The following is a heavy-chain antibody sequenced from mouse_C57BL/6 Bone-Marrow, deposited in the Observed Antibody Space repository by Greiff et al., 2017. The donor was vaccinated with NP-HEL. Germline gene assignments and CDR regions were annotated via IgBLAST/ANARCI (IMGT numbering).Heavy chain of an antibody. V-gene: IGHV14-4*01. CDR3: TTFDCDGGWFAY. Sequence: EVQLVESGAELVRPGASVKLSCTASGFNITDDYMHWVKQRPEQGLEWIGWIDPENGDSESASKFPVKATITADTSSNTAYLRLSSLTSEDTAVYYCTTFDCDGGWFAYGGQGTLVTVSA. D-gene: IGHD2-4*01. J-gene: IGHJ3*01. CDR1: GFNITDDY. CDR2: IDPENGDS.